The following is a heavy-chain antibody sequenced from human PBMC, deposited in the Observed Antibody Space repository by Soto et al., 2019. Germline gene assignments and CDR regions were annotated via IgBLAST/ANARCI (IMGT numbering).Heavy chain of an antibody. D-gene: IGHD3-10*01. J-gene: IGHJ4*02. CDR1: GGFTSTNNW. V-gene: IGHV4-4*02. CDR2: AYHSGST. CDR3: ARSPPSSYYGGSGTFDY. Sequence: PSETLSLTCAVSGGFTSTNNWWSWVRQPPGKGLEWIGDAYHSGSTEYNPSLKSRVSISVDKSKNQISLKLTSATAADTAVYYCARSPPSSYYGGSGTFDYWGPGTLVTVSS.